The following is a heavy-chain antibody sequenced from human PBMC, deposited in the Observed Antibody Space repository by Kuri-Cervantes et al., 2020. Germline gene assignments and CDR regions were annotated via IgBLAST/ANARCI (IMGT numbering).Heavy chain of an antibody. Sequence: GGSLRLSCAASGFTFSSYAMHWVRQAPGKGLEYVSAISSNGGSTYYADSVKGRFTISRDNSKNTLYLQMGSLRAEDMAVYYCAGHRYYYDSSGYYSGPLGYWGQGTLVTVSS. D-gene: IGHD3-22*01. CDR2: ISSNGGST. V-gene: IGHV3-64*02. CDR1: GFTFSSYA. J-gene: IGHJ4*02. CDR3: AGHRYYYDSSGYYSGPLGY.